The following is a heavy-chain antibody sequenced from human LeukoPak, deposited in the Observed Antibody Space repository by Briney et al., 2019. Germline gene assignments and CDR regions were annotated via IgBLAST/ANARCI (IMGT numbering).Heavy chain of an antibody. J-gene: IGHJ3*01. CDR3: ARHLVVVAVANAFDL. V-gene: IGHV4-59*01. Sequence: SETLSLTCTVSGVSISSYYWSWIRQPPGKGLEWIGYILYSGSTNYNPSLKSRVSVSVDTSKNQFSLKLNSVTAADTAVYYCARHLVVVAVANAFDLWGQGTVVNVSP. CDR2: ILYSGST. CDR1: GVSISSYY. D-gene: IGHD2-15*01.